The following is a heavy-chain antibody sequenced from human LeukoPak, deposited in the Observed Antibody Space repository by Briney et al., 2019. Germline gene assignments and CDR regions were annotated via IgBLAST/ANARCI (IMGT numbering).Heavy chain of an antibody. Sequence: ASVKVSCKASGYSFTGYFIHWVRQAPGQGLEWLGRINPNSGGTNYAQKFQGRVTMTRDTSIGTAYMELSRLSSDDTAVYYCARGDAMDVWGQGTTVTVS. CDR2: INPNSGGT. CDR3: ARGDAMDV. J-gene: IGHJ6*02. V-gene: IGHV1-2*06. CDR1: GYSFTGYF.